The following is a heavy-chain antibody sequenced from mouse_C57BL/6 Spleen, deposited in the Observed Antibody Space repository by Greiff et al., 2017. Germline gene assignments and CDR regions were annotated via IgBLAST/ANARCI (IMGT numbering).Heavy chain of an antibody. V-gene: IGHV1-5*01. CDR3: TRESSGDGAY. Sequence: DVKLQESGTVLARPGASVKMSCKTSGYTFTSYWMHWVKQRPGQGLEWIGAIYPGNSDTSYNQKFKGEAKLTAVTSASTAYMELSSLTNEDSAVYYCTRESSGDGAYWGQGTLVTVSA. CDR2: IYPGNSDT. CDR1: GYTFTSYW. J-gene: IGHJ3*01. D-gene: IGHD3-2*02.